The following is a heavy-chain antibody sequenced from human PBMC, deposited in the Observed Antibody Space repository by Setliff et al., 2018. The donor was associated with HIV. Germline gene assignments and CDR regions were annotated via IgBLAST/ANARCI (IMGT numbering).Heavy chain of an antibody. V-gene: IGHV3-48*01. Sequence: GESLKISCAASGFTFSSHSMNWVRQSPGKGLEWVSYISSSSSSIYYADSVKGRFTISRDNAKNSLYLQMNSLRVEDTAVYYCARGNYGRDYWGQGNLVTVSS. CDR3: ARGNYGRDY. J-gene: IGHJ4*02. D-gene: IGHD3-10*01. CDR1: GFTFSSHS. CDR2: ISSSSSSI.